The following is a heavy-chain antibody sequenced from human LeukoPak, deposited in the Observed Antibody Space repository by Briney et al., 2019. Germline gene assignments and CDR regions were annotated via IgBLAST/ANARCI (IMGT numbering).Heavy chain of an antibody. CDR1: GFTFDDYA. D-gene: IGHD3-3*01. Sequence: GGSLRLSCAASGFTFDDYAMHWVRQAPGKGLEWVSGISWNSGSIGYADSVKGRFTISRDNSKNTLYLQMNSLRAEDTAVYYCAKVSQFFWSGSNFDYWGQGTLVTVSS. J-gene: IGHJ4*02. CDR3: AKVSQFFWSGSNFDY. CDR2: ISWNSGSI. V-gene: IGHV3-9*01.